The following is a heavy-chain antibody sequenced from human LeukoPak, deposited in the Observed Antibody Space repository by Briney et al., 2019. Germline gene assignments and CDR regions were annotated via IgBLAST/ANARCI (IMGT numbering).Heavy chain of an antibody. CDR1: GYTFTSYY. V-gene: IGHV1-46*01. CDR2: INPSGGST. CDR3: ARGNAIAAAGTGGDY. D-gene: IGHD6-13*01. J-gene: IGHJ4*02. Sequence: GASVEVSCKASGYTFTSYYMHWVRQAPGQGLEWMGIINPSGGSTSYAQKFQGRVTMTRDTSTSTVYMELSSLKSEDTAVYYCARGNAIAAAGTGGDYWGQGTLVTVSS.